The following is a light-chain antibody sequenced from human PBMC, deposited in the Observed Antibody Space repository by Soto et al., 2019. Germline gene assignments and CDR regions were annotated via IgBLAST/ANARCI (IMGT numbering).Light chain of an antibody. CDR3: ASCDDSLSGPV. J-gene: IGLJ2*01. V-gene: IGLV1-47*01. Sequence: QSVLTQPPSESGTPGQRVTISCSGRSSNIGSNYVYWYQQLPGTAPKLLIFRNNQWPSGVPDRFSGSKSGTSASLAISGLRSEDDADYYWASCDDSLSGPVFGGGTKLTVL. CDR1: SSNIGSNY. CDR2: RNN.